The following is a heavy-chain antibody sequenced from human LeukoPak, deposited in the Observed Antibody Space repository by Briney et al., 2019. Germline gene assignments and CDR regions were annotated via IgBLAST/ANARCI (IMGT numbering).Heavy chain of an antibody. D-gene: IGHD1-7*01. V-gene: IGHV1-69*05. CDR2: IIPIFGTA. CDR3: ARGHITGTVTYLDY. CDR1: GGPFSSYA. J-gene: IGHJ4*02. Sequence: SVKVSCKASGGPFSSYAISWVRQAPGQGLEWMGRIIPIFGTANYAQKFQGRVTITTDESTSTAYMELSSLRSEDTAVYYCARGHITGTVTYLDYWGQGTLVTVSS.